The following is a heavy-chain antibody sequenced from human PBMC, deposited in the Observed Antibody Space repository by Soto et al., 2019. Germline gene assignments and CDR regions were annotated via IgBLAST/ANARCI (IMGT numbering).Heavy chain of an antibody. J-gene: IGHJ4*02. D-gene: IGHD2-2*01. CDR1: GGSISSSSYY. Sequence: SETLSLTCTVSGGSISSSSYYWGWIRQPPGKGLEWIGSIYYSGSTYYNPSLKSRVTISVDTSKNQFSLKLSSVTAADTAVYYCARHGSTTSSFYFDYWAQVTLVTVSS. V-gene: IGHV4-39*01. CDR2: IYYSGST. CDR3: ARHGSTTSSFYFDY.